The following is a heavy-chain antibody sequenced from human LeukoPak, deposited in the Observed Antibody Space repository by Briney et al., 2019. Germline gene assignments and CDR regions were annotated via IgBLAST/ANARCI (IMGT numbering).Heavy chain of an antibody. CDR1: GFTFSSYW. CDR2: IKQDGSEK. Sequence: GGSLRLPCAASGFTFSSYWMSWVRQAPGKGLEWVANIKQDGSEKYYVDSVKGRFTISRDNAKNSLYLQMNSLRAEDTAVYYCARSPNCSGGSCYIFGYFDYWGQGTLVTVSS. V-gene: IGHV3-7*03. D-gene: IGHD2-15*01. J-gene: IGHJ4*02. CDR3: ARSPNCSGGSCYIFGYFDY.